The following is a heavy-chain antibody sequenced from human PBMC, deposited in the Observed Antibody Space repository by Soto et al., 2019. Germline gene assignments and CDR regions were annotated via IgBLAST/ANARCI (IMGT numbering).Heavy chain of an antibody. D-gene: IGHD1-26*01. Sequence: QVQLVQSGAEVKKPGASVKVSCKASGYTFTSYAMHWVRQAPGQRLEWMGWINAGNGNTKYSQKFQGRVTITRDTTASTAYMKLISLRSEDTAVYYCAIGMSREVGASLVPWGQGTLVTVSS. CDR3: AIGMSREVGASLVP. V-gene: IGHV1-3*01. CDR2: INAGNGNT. CDR1: GYTFTSYA. J-gene: IGHJ5*02.